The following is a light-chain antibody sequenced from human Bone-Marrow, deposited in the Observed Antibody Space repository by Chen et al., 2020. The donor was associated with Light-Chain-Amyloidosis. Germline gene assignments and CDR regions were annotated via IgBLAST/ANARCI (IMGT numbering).Light chain of an antibody. CDR1: ALPTKY. CDR3: QSADSSGTYEVR. Sequence: SYELTQPPSVSVSPGQTARITCSGAALPTKYAYWYQQKPGHAPVLVIHRDTERPSGISERFSGSSSRTTATLTSSGVQAEDEADYHCQSADSSGTYEVRFGGGTKLTVL. V-gene: IGLV3-25*03. CDR2: RDT. J-gene: IGLJ2*01.